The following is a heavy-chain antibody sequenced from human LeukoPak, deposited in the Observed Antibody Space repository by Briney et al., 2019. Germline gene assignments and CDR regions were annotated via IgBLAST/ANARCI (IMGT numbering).Heavy chain of an antibody. CDR2: ISSSSSYI. V-gene: IGHV3-21*01. J-gene: IGHJ5*02. D-gene: IGHD6-13*01. CDR1: GFTFSSYS. CDR3: ARDSSSSWPRWFDP. Sequence: KAGGSLRLSCAASGFTFSSYSMNWVRQAPGKGLEWVSSISSSSSYIYYADSVKGRFTISRDNAKNSLYLQMNSLRAEDTAVYYCARDSSSSWPRWFDPWGQGTLVTVSS.